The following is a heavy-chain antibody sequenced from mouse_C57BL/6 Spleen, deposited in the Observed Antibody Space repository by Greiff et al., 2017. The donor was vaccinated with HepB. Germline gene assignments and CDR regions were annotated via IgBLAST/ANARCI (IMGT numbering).Heavy chain of an antibody. CDR3: ARGGYVNYVDYAMDY. D-gene: IGHD2-10*02. CDR1: GYAFSSYW. CDR2: IYPGDGDT. V-gene: IGHV1-80*01. Sequence: QVQLQQSGAELVKPGASVKISCKASGYAFSSYWMNWVKQRPGKGLEWIGQIYPGDGDTNYNGKFKGKATLTADKSSSTAYMQLSSLTSEDSAVYFCARGGYVNYVDYAMDYWGQRTSVTVSS. J-gene: IGHJ4*01.